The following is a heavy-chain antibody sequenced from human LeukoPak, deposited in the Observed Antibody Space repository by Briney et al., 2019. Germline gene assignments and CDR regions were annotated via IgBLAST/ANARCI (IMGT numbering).Heavy chain of an antibody. CDR2: ISSSSSYI. CDR1: GFTFSSYS. D-gene: IGHD4-11*01. V-gene: IGHV3-21*01. J-gene: IGHJ4*02. CDR3: ARDRDDYPYY. Sequence: GGSLRLSCAASGFTFSSYSMNWVRQAPGKGLEWVSSISSSSSYIYYADSVKGRFTISRDNAKNSLSLQMNSLRAEDTAVCYCARDRDDYPYYWGQGTLVTVSS.